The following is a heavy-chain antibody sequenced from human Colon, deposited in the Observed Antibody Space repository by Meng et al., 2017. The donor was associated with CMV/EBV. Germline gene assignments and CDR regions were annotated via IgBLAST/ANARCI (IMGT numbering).Heavy chain of an antibody. V-gene: IGHV3-23*01. J-gene: IGHJ4*02. D-gene: IGHD1-1*01. CDR2: MGCMGCGT. CDR1: GCSYITEA. Sequence: LVRRGQFLRPGCAVAGCSYITEAMSVVRQAPGKGREWVAAMGCMGCGTYYADAVKGGYTISRDNSQSTLFLEMDSLRVEDTAVYYCAKDLRAASGYNVRLDYWGQGTLVTVSS. CDR3: AKDLRAASGYNVRLDY.